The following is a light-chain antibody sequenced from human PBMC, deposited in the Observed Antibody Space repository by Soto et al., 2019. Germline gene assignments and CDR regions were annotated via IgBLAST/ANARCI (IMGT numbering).Light chain of an antibody. J-gene: IGKJ5*01. CDR3: QQHSNWSPIT. CDR1: QPISSS. CDR2: KAS. V-gene: IGKV1-5*03. Sequence: DNQMTQSPSTLSGSVGYRVIITCRATQPISSSLASYQQQPGKAPKLLLYKASTFKSGVPSSFSGSGSATAFTPPISSLQPDDFAVYYCQQHSNWSPITFGQGTRLEIK.